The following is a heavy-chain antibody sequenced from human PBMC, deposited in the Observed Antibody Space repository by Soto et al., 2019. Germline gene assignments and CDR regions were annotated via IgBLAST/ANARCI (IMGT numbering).Heavy chain of an antibody. CDR1: GFTFNSYA. CDR2: ISYDGRNK. Sequence: QVQLVESGGGVVQPGRSLRLSCPASGFTFNSYAMHWVRQAPGKGLEWVAAISYDGRNKYYAGSVKGRFTISRDNSKNTLYLQMNSLRVEDAAVYYCARSSLEVLVAISLDYWGQGTLVTVSS. J-gene: IGHJ4*02. CDR3: ARSSLEVLVAISLDY. V-gene: IGHV3-30*04. D-gene: IGHD2-21*01.